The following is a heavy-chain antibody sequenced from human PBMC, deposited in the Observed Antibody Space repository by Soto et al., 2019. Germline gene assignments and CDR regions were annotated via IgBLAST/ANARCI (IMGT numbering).Heavy chain of an antibody. J-gene: IGHJ5*02. D-gene: IGHD1-1*01. CDR1: GGSISSSSYY. Sequence: SETLSLTCTLSGGSISSSSYYWGWIRQPPGKGLEWIGSIYYSGSTYYNPSLKSRVTISVDTSKNQFSLKLSSVTAADTAVYYCAPLPWAGKNWFDPWGQGTLVTVSS. CDR2: IYYSGST. CDR3: APLPWAGKNWFDP. V-gene: IGHV4-39*01.